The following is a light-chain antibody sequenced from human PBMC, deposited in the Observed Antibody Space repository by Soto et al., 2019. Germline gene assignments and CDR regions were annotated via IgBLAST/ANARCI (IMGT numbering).Light chain of an antibody. J-gene: IGLJ1*01. Sequence: QSVLTQPASGSGSPGQSITIPCTGTSSDVGGYNYASWYQQHPGKAPKLMIYDVSNRPSGVSNRFSGSKSGNTASLTISGLQAEDEADYYFSSYTSSSIYVFGTGTKVTVL. CDR3: SSYTSSSIYV. V-gene: IGLV2-14*01. CDR1: SSDVGGYNY. CDR2: DVS.